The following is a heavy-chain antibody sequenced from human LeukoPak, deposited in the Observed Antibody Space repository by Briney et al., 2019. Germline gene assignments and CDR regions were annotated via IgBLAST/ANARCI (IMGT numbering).Heavy chain of an antibody. J-gene: IGHJ5*02. CDR1: GYTFTGYY. D-gene: IGHD2-2*02. V-gene: IGHV1-2*02. Sequence: APVTVSCKASGYTFTGYYMHWVRQAPGQGLEWMGWINLNSGGTNYAQKFQGRVTMTRDTSISTAYMELSRLRSDDTAVYYCARAAVVVPAAIGYNWFDPWGQGTLVTVSS. CDR2: INLNSGGT. CDR3: ARAAVVVPAAIGYNWFDP.